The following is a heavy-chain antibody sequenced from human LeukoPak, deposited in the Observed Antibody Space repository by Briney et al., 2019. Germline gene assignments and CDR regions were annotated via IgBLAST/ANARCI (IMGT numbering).Heavy chain of an antibody. V-gene: IGHV3-21*01. J-gene: IGHJ4*02. Sequence: GGSLRLSCAASGFTFSSYGMHWVRQAPGKGLEWVSSISSSSSYIYYADSVKGRFTISRDNAKNSLYLQMNSLRAEDTAVYYCARGRSGSILTGYAFEWGQGTLVTVSS. D-gene: IGHD3-9*01. CDR1: GFTFSSYG. CDR3: ARGRSGSILTGYAFE. CDR2: ISSSSSYI.